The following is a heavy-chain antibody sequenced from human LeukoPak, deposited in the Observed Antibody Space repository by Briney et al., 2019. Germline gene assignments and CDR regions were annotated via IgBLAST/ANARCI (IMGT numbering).Heavy chain of an antibody. CDR2: ISYDGSNK. CDR1: GFTFSSYA. Sequence: GGSLRLSCAASGFTFSSYAMHWVRQAPGKGLEWVAVISYDGSNKYYADSVKGRFTISRDNSKNTLYLQMNSLRAEDTAVYYCAKTGQTYYYDSSGYLALGYFDYWGQGTLVTVSS. CDR3: AKTGQTYYYDSSGYLALGYFDY. V-gene: IGHV3-30-3*01. J-gene: IGHJ4*02. D-gene: IGHD3-22*01.